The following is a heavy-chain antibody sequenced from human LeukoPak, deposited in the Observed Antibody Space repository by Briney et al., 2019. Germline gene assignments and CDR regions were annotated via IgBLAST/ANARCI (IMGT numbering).Heavy chain of an antibody. D-gene: IGHD6-19*01. CDR1: GYSISSGYY. CDR3: ARLGEDSSGWYDY. V-gene: IGHV4-38-2*01. J-gene: IGHJ4*02. Sequence: SETLSLTCAVSGYSISSGYYWGWIRQPPGKGLKWIGSIYHSGSTYYNPSLKSRVTISVDTSKNQFSLKLSSVTAADTAVYYCARLGEDSSGWYDYWGQGTLVTVSS. CDR2: IYHSGST.